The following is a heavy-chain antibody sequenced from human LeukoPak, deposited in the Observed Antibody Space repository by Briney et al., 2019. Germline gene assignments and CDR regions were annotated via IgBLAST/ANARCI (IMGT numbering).Heavy chain of an antibody. CDR1: GFTFGTYG. J-gene: IGHJ4*02. CDR3: ARPPPG. D-gene: IGHD1-14*01. V-gene: IGHV3-23*01. CDR2: ISGTGGTT. Sequence: GGSLRLSCAASGFTFGTYGMHWVRQAPGKGLEWVSTISGTGGTTYYADSVKGRFTISRDNSKNTLYLQMNSLRAEDTAVYYCARPPPGWGQGTLVTVSS.